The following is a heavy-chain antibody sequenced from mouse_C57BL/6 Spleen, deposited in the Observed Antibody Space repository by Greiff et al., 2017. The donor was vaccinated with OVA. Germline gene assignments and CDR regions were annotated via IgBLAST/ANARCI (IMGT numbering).Heavy chain of an antibody. CDR1: GFSFNTYA. J-gene: IGHJ3*01. CDR2: IRSKSNNYAT. Sequence: EVQLVESGGGLVQPKGSLKLSCAASGFSFNTYAMNWVRQAPGKGLGWVARIRSKSNNYATYYADSVKDRFTISRDDSESMLYLQMNNLKTEDTAMYYCVRQYDYDEFAYWGQGTLVTVSA. V-gene: IGHV10-1*01. CDR3: VRQYDYDEFAY. D-gene: IGHD2-4*01.